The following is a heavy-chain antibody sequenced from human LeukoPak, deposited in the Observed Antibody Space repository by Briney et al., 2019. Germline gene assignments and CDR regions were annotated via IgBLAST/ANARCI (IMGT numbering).Heavy chain of an antibody. V-gene: IGHV4-4*07. CDR2: IYASGST. CDR3: ARDFYGDDCRHPFDY. D-gene: IGHD2/OR15-2a*01. Sequence: PSETLSLTCSVSGGSISNYYWNWIRQPAGKGLEWIGRIYASGSTNDNPSLKSRVTISMDKSKNHFSLNLQSVTAADTAFYYCARDFYGDDCRHPFDYWGQGIQVTVSS. J-gene: IGHJ4*02. CDR1: GGSISNYY.